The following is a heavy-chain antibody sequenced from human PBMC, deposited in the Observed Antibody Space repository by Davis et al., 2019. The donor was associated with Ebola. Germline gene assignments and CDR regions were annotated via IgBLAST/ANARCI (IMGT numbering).Heavy chain of an antibody. V-gene: IGHV3-73*01. CDR3: TTRDSSSHSADY. CDR1: GFTFSGSA. D-gene: IGHD6-13*01. J-gene: IGHJ4*02. Sequence: GESLEISCAASGFTFSGSAMHWVRQASGKGLEWVGRIRSKANSYATAYAASVKGRFTISRDDSKNTAYLQMNSLKTEDTAVYYCTTRDSSSHSADYWGQGTLVTVSS. CDR2: IRSKANSYAT.